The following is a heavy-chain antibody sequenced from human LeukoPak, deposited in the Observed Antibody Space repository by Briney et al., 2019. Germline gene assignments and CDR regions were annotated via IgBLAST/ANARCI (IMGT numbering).Heavy chain of an antibody. CDR1: GYTFTSHG. V-gene: IGHV1-18*01. J-gene: IGHJ4*02. CDR2: INTYNGNT. CDR3: AREGRCTNGICHPYY. Sequence: ASVKVSCKASGYTFTSHGMSWVRQAPGQGLEWMGWINTYNGNTNYAQKLQGRVTMTTDTSTSTAYMELRSLRSDDTAVYYCAREGRCTNGICHPYYWGQGTLVTVSS. D-gene: IGHD2-8*01.